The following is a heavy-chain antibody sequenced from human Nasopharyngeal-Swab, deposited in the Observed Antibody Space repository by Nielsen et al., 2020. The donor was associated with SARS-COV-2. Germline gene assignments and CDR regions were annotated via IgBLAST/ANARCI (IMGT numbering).Heavy chain of an antibody. Sequence: GSLRLSCTVSGGSISSYYWSWIRQLPGKGRGWIGYIYYSGSTNYNPSLKSRVTISVDTSKNQFSLKLSSVTAADTAVYYCARAALSYSVIVVVITARGDYFDYWGQGTLVTVSS. CDR3: ARAALSYSVIVVVITARGDYFDY. V-gene: IGHV4-59*12. D-gene: IGHD3-22*01. CDR1: GGSISSYY. J-gene: IGHJ4*02. CDR2: IYYSGST.